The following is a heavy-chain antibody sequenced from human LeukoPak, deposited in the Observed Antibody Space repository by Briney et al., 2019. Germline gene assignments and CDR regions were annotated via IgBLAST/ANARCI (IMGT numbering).Heavy chain of an antibody. CDR3: ARXVATXF. CDR1: TFTXXD. V-gene: IGHV1-8*03. CDR2: MNPNSGNT. J-gene: IGHJ4*02. Sequence: TFTXXDINWVRQATGQGLEWMGWMNPNSGNTDYAQKFQGRVTLTRNSSISTAYMELSSLRSEDTAVYYCARXVATXFWGQGTLVTVSS. D-gene: IGHD5-12*01.